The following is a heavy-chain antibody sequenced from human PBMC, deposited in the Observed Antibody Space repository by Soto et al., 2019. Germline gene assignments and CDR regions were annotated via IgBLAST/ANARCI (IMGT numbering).Heavy chain of an antibody. Sequence: GGSLRLSCAASGFTFSSYAVSWVRQAPGKGPEWISSISSSGSTIYYADSVKGRFTISRDNSKNTLYLQMSSPRAEDTAVYYCAKVFYYYDSSGYYYFDYWGQGTLVTVSS. J-gene: IGHJ4*02. CDR3: AKVFYYYDSSGYYYFDY. CDR2: ISSSGSTI. CDR1: GFTFSSYA. V-gene: IGHV3-23*01. D-gene: IGHD3-22*01.